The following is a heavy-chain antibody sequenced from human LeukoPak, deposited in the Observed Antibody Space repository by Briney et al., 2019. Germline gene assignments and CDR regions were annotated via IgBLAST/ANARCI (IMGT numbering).Heavy chain of an antibody. CDR3: ARDRRVGSTSYDY. V-gene: IGHV3-66*01. CDR1: GFTVSSNY. Sequence: GGSLRLSCAASGFTVSSNYMSWVRQAPGKGLEWVSVIYSGGSTYYADSVKGRFNISRDNSKNTLYLQMNSLRAEDTAVYYCARDRRVGSTSYDYWGQGTLVTVSS. D-gene: IGHD2-2*01. J-gene: IGHJ4*02. CDR2: IYSGGST.